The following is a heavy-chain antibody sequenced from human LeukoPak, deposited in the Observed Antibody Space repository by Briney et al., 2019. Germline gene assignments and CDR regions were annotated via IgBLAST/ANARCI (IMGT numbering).Heavy chain of an antibody. CDR3: TREIRYFDWFQADY. CDR1: GFTFGDHS. CDR2: IRSKAYGGTA. V-gene: IGHV3-49*03. J-gene: IGHJ4*02. Sequence: GGSLRLSYTASGFTFGDHSLSWFRQAPGKGREWVGFIRSKAYGGTAEYAASVKGRFTISREDSKSVAYLQMDSLKPEDTAVYYCTREIRYFDWFQADYWGQGTLVTVSS. D-gene: IGHD3-9*01.